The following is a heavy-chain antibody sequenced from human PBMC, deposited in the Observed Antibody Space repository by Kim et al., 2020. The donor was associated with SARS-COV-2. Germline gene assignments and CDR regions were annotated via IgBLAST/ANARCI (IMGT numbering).Heavy chain of an antibody. Sequence: DGTGTPYVDSMEGRFTISRDNAKSSVFLQMDSLRVEDTAVYYCARDPVTMDWGQGTLVTVSS. CDR3: ARDPVTMD. D-gene: IGHD3-10*01. V-gene: IGHV3-7*01. J-gene: IGHJ4*02. CDR2: DGTGT.